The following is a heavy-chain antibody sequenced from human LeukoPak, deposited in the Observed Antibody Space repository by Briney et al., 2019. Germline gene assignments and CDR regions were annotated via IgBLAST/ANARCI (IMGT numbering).Heavy chain of an antibody. V-gene: IGHV4-34*01. CDR3: ARSYDSSGYSDY. Sequence: SETLSLTRAVYGGSFSGYYWSWIRQPPGKGLEWIGEINHSGSTNYNPSLKSRVTISVDTSKNQFSLKLSSVTAADTAVYYCARSYDSSGYSDYWGQGTLVTVSS. CDR1: GGSFSGYY. CDR2: INHSGST. J-gene: IGHJ4*02. D-gene: IGHD3-22*01.